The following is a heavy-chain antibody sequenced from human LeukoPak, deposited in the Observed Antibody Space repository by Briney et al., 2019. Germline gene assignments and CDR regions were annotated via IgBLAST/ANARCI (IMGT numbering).Heavy chain of an antibody. CDR1: GFTFRSSE. CDR2: ISSSGSTI. J-gene: IGHJ4*02. D-gene: IGHD5-12*01. CDR3: ARDGEGQWLRLKGAAGWDY. Sequence: PGGSLRLSCVASGFTFRSSEMNWVRQAPGKGLEWVSYISSSGSTIYYADSVKGRFTISRDNAKNSLYLQMNSLRAEDTAVYYCARDGEGQWLRLKGAAGWDYWGQGTLVTVST. V-gene: IGHV3-48*03.